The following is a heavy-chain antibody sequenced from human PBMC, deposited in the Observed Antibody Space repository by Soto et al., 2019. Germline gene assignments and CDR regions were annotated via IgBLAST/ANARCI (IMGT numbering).Heavy chain of an antibody. CDR3: ARTNGITMVRGLDY. Sequence: PSETLSLTCAFYGGSFSGYYWSWIRQPPGKGLEWIGEINHSGSTNYNPSLKSRVTISVDTSKNQFSLKLSSVTAADTAVYYCARTNGITMVRGLDYWGQGTLVTVSS. V-gene: IGHV4-34*01. D-gene: IGHD3-10*01. CDR1: GGSFSGYY. CDR2: INHSGST. J-gene: IGHJ4*02.